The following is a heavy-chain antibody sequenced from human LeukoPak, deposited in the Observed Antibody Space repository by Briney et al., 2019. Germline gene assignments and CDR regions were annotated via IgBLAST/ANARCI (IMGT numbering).Heavy chain of an antibody. CDR3: AKVNYDSSGYYHYYFDY. CDR2: ISYDGSYT. CDR1: GFSFSSYG. V-gene: IGHV3-30*18. J-gene: IGHJ4*02. D-gene: IGHD3-22*01. Sequence: GRSLRLSCAASGFSFSSYGMHWVRQAPGKGLEWVAVISYDGSYTENADSVKGRFTISRDNSKNTLFLQMNSLRAEDTAVYYCAKVNYDSSGYYHYYFDYWGQGTLVTVSS.